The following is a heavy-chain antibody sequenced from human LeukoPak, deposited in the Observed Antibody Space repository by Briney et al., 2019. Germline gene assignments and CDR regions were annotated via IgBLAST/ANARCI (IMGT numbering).Heavy chain of an antibody. J-gene: IGHJ4*02. CDR3: SFVAAAGNQYYFDY. CDR1: GGSISSSSYY. Sequence: PSETLSLTCTVSGGSISSSSYYWGWIRQPPGKGLEWIGSIYYSGSTYYNPSLKSRVTISVDTSKNQFSLKLSSVTAADTAVYYCSFVAAAGNQYYFDYWGQGTLVTVSS. D-gene: IGHD6-13*01. CDR2: IYYSGST. V-gene: IGHV4-39*01.